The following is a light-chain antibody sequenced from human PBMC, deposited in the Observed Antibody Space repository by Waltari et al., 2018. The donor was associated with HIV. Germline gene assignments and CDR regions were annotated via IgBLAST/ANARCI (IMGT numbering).Light chain of an antibody. CDR1: SSDVGSYNL. Sequence: QSALTQPASVSGSPGQSITISCTGTSSDVGSYNLVSWYHHHPGKAPKLMIYEVSKRPSGVSNRFSGSKSDNTASLTISGLQAEDEADYYCCSYAGSSTFYVVFGGGTKLTVL. V-gene: IGLV2-23*02. CDR3: CSYAGSSTFYVV. CDR2: EVS. J-gene: IGLJ2*01.